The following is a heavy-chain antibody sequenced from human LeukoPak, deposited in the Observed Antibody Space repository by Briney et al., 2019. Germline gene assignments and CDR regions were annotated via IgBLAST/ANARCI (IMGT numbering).Heavy chain of an antibody. CDR1: GFTFSDFW. CDR2: INQDGSQK. J-gene: IGHJ4*02. V-gene: IGHV3-7*01. CDR3: ARDSSGLTNSIDY. D-gene: IGHD3-22*01. Sequence: GGSLRLSCVVSGFTFSDFWMSWVRQAPGKGLEWVADINQDGSQKYYEDSMRGRFTISRDNAENSLYLQMNSLRAEDTAVYYCARDSSGLTNSIDYWGQGTLVTVSS.